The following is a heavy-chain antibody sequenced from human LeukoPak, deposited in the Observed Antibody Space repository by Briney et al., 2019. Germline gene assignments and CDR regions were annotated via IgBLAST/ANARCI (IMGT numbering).Heavy chain of an antibody. CDR2: IYYSGST. CDR1: GGSISSSSYY. V-gene: IGHV4-39*07. J-gene: IGHJ5*02. CDR3: ARRGTQQLVRGSWFDP. Sequence: SETLSLTCTVSGGSISSSSYYWGWIRQPPGKGLEWIGSIYYSGSTYYNPSLKSRVTISVDTSKNQFSLKLSSVTAADTAVYYCARRGTQQLVRGSWFDPWGQGTLVTVSS. D-gene: IGHD6-13*01.